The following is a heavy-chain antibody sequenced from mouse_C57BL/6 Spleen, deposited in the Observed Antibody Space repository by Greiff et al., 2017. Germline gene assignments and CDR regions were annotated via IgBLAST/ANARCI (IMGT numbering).Heavy chain of an antibody. D-gene: IGHD2-1*01. CDR3: ARVLYYDYAMDY. J-gene: IGHJ4*01. CDR2: IYPGDGDT. Sequence: QVQLQQSGPELVKPGASVKISCKASGYAFSSSWMNWVKQRPGKGLEWIGRIYPGDGDTNYNGKFKGKATLTADKSSSTAYMQLSSLTSEDSAVYFCARVLYYDYAMDYWGQGTSVTVSS. CDR1: GYAFSSSW. V-gene: IGHV1-82*01.